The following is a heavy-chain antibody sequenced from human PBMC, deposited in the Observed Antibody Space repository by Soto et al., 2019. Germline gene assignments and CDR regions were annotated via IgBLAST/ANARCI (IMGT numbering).Heavy chain of an antibody. CDR1: GFTFSDYY. D-gene: IGHD5-18*01. Sequence: QVQLVESGGGLVKPGGSLRLSCAASGFTFSDYYMSWIRQAPGKGLEWVSYIRSRGSTIYYAASVKGRFTISRDNAKNSVYLEMSSLRAADTAVYYCAGEGIPLWLHAFDIWCQGTTVTVSS. V-gene: IGHV3-11*01. CDR3: AGEGIPLWLHAFDI. CDR2: IRSRGSTI. J-gene: IGHJ3*02.